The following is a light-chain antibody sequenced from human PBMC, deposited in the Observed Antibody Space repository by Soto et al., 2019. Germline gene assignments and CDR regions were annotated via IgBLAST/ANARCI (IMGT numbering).Light chain of an antibody. V-gene: IGLV2-14*01. Sequence: FVLAQPASVSGSPGQSITISCTGTSSDVGGFNYVSWYQQHPGKAPKLLIFDVYSRPSGISNRFSGSKSGNTASLTISGLQAEDEADYYCSSYTTSSSYVFGAGTKVTVL. CDR1: SSDVGGFNY. CDR2: DVY. CDR3: SSYTTSSSYV. J-gene: IGLJ1*01.